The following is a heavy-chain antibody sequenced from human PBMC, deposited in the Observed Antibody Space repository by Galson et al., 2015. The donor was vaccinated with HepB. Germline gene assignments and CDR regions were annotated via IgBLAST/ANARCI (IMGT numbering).Heavy chain of an antibody. V-gene: IGHV3-21*01. CDR1: GFTFSSYS. D-gene: IGHD6-6*01. J-gene: IGHJ3*02. Sequence: SLRLSCAASGFTFSSYSMNWVRQAPGKGLEWVSSISSSSSYIYYADSVKGRFTISRDNAKNSLYLQMNSLRAEDTAVYYCARGIAARTGVAFDIWGQGTMVTVPS. CDR2: ISSSSSYI. CDR3: ARGIAARTGVAFDI.